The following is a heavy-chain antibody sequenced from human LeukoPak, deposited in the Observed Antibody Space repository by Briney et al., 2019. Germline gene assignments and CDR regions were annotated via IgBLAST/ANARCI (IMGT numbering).Heavy chain of an antibody. CDR3: AKGDSSSWYYFDY. CDR1: GFTFSSYG. V-gene: IGHV3-30*02. D-gene: IGHD6-13*01. CDR2: IRYDGSNK. J-gene: IGHJ4*02. Sequence: GGSLRLSCAASGFTFSSYGMHWVRQAPGKGLEWVAFIRYDGSNKYYADSVKGRFTISRDNSKNTLYLQMNSLRAGDTAVYYCAKGDSSSWYYFDYWGQGTLVTASS.